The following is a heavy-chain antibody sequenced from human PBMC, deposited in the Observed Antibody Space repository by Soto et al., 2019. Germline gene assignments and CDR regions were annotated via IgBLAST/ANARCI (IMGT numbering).Heavy chain of an antibody. CDR3: AKDRYSDDNWNDEGPLDY. CDR1: GFTFSSYA. Sequence: GGSLRLSCAASGFTFSSYAMSWVRQAPGKGLEWVSAISGSGGSTYYADSVKGRFTISRDNSKNTLYLQMNSLRAEDTAVYYCAKDRYSDDNWNDEGPLDYWGQGTLVTVSS. V-gene: IGHV3-23*01. J-gene: IGHJ4*02. D-gene: IGHD1-1*01. CDR2: ISGSGGST.